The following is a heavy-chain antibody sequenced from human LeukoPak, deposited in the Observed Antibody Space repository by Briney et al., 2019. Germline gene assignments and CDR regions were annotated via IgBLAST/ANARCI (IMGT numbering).Heavy chain of an antibody. CDR1: GYTFTSYY. V-gene: IGHV1-46*03. CDR2: INPSGGST. J-gene: IGHJ4*02. CDR3: AFAYCGGDCYGSRGLSADY. Sequence: ASVKVSCKASGYTFTSYYMHWVRQAPGQGLEWMGIINPSGGSTSYAQKFQGRVTMTRDTSTSTVYMELSSLRSEDTAVYYCAFAYCGGDCYGSRGLSADYWGQGTLVTVSS. D-gene: IGHD2-21*01.